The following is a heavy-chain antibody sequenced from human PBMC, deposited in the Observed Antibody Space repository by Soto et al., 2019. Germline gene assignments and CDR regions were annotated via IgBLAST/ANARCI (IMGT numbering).Heavy chain of an antibody. CDR2: IKEDGSET. J-gene: IGHJ1*01. Sequence: EVHLVGSGGGLVQPGGSLRLSCVGSALTFSNYWMNLVRQAPGKGLEWVANIKEDGSETNYVDSVKGRFTISRDNGKKSVYLQMNSLRAEDTAVYFCVAIERWYDFNCWCQGIAVAVSS. CDR1: ALTFSNYW. D-gene: IGHD3-3*01. V-gene: IGHV3-7*01. CDR3: VAIERWYDFNC.